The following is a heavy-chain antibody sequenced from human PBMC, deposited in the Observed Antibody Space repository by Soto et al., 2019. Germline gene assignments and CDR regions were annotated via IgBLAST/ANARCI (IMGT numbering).Heavy chain of an antibody. CDR2: FFSDAER. V-gene: IGHV2-26*01. Sequence: QVTLKESGPVLGKPTETLTLTCSVSGFSLINGRMGVSWIRQPPGKAQEWLAHFFSDAERSYSTSMQSRLNMYKDSSGSQVVLTMTNMAPADTATYFCARMDGDYNYYGLAVWGHGIAVTVSS. CDR1: GFSLINGRMG. CDR3: ARMDGDYNYYGLAV. D-gene: IGHD4-17*01. J-gene: IGHJ6*02.